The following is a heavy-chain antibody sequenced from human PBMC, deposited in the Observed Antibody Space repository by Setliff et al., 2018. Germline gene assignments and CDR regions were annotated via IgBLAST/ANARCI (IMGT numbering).Heavy chain of an antibody. J-gene: IGHJ4*02. D-gene: IGHD6-19*01. V-gene: IGHV1-18*01. Sequence: ASVKVSCKDSGYTFSTYGISWVRQAPGQGLEWMGWISAYNGNTNYAQRFQGRVTMTTDTSTSTAYMELRSLRPEDTAVYYCARDEGSGWYVGYWGQGTLVTVSS. CDR3: ARDEGSGWYVGY. CDR1: GYTFSTYG. CDR2: ISAYNGNT.